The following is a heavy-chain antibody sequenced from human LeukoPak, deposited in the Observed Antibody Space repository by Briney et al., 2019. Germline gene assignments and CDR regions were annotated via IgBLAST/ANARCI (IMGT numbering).Heavy chain of an antibody. CDR3: ARDSASYSSSSSAGYDY. J-gene: IGHJ4*02. Sequence: PGGSLRLSCAASGFTFSSYWMHWVRQAPGKGLVWVSRINSDGSSTSYADSVKGRFTISRDNAENTLYLQMNSLRAEDTAVYYCARDSASYSSSSSAGYDYWGQGTLVTVSS. V-gene: IGHV3-74*01. CDR1: GFTFSSYW. D-gene: IGHD6-6*01. CDR2: INSDGSST.